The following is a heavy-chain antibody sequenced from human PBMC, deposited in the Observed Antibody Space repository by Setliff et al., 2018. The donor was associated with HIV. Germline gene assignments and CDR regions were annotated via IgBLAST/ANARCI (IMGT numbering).Heavy chain of an antibody. CDR2: IYTTGST. D-gene: IGHD3-22*01. J-gene: IGHJ4*02. Sequence: SETLSLTCTVSGDSISNYYWSWVRQPPGKGLEWIGYIYTTGSTNYNPSLKSRVTMSVDTSKNQFSLKVNSVTAADTAVYFCARRRITMIMMRNYFDYWGRGTLVTVSS. CDR3: ARRRITMIMMRNYFDY. V-gene: IGHV4-4*09. CDR1: GDSISNYY.